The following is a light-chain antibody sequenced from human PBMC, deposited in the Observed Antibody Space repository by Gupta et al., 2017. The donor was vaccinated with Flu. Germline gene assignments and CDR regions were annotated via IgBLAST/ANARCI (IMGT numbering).Light chain of an antibody. J-gene: IGLJ1*01. CDR3: SSYRSSSTSFF. CDR2: GVN. CDR1: SDVGANNY. V-gene: IGLV2-14*01. Sequence: SDVGANNYVSWYQQHPGKAPKVMIYGVNNRPSGVSDRFSGSKSGNTVSLTISGLQAEDEADYYCSSYRSSSTSFFFGTGTKVTVL.